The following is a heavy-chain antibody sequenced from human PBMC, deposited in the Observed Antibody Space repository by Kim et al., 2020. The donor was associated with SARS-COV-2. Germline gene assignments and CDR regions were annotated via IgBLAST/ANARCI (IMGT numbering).Heavy chain of an antibody. Sequence: GGSLRLSCTASGFTFRDYAMSWVRQAPGKGLEWLGFIRTNTNGGSPEYTASVRGRFRISRDDSKNIAYLHMSSLKTEDSAIYYCHREPSYHPDPQDTRGWGLGTIVTVSS. V-gene: IGHV3-49*04. J-gene: IGHJ4*02. CDR1: GFTFRDYA. CDR2: IRTNTNGGSP. CDR3: HREPSYHPDPQDTRG.